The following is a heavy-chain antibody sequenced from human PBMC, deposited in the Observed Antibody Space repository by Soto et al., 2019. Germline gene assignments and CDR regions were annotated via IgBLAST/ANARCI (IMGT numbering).Heavy chain of an antibody. CDR2: IYYSGST. Sequence: TSETLSLTCTVSGGSISSYYWSWIRQPPGKGLEWIGYIYYSGSTNYNPSLKSRVTISVDTSKNQFSLKLSSVTAADTAVHYCARRGGSYFPYYYGMDVWGQGTTVTVSS. J-gene: IGHJ6*02. D-gene: IGHD1-26*01. CDR1: GGSISSYY. CDR3: ARRGGSYFPYYYGMDV. V-gene: IGHV4-59*08.